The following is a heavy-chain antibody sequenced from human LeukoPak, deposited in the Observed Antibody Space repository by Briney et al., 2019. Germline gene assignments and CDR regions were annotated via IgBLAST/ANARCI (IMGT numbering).Heavy chain of an antibody. D-gene: IGHD4-17*01. CDR3: ARKKKLDYGDHEGYYYMDV. CDR2: ISSNGGST. CDR1: GFTFSSYA. V-gene: IGHV3-64*01. Sequence: PGGSLRLSCAASGFTFSSYAMHWVRQAPGKGLEYVSAISSNGGSTYYANSVKGRFTISRDNSKNTLYLQMGSLRAEDMAVYYCARKKKLDYGDHEGYYYMDVWGKGTTVTVSS. J-gene: IGHJ6*03.